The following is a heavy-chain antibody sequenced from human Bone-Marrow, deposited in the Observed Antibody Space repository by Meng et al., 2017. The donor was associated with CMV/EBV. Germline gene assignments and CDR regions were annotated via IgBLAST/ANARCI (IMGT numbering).Heavy chain of an antibody. CDR2: ISSSSSYI. V-gene: IGHV3-21*01. D-gene: IGHD2-15*01. CDR1: GFTFSSYS. CDR3: AKNTIQLGYCSGGRCYGTDY. J-gene: IGHJ4*02. Sequence: GESLKISCAASGFTFSSYSMNWVRQAPGKGLEWVSSISSSSSYIYYADSVKGRFTISRDNSKNTLYLQMNSLRAEDTAVYYCAKNTIQLGYCSGGRCYGTDYWGQGTLVTVSS.